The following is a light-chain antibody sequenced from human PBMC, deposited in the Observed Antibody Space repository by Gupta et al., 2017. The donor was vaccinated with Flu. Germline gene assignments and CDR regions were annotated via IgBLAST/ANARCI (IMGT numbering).Light chain of an antibody. CDR1: KLGDKD. CDR2: KDT. V-gene: IGLV3-1*01. Sequence: SPGQTASIICSGDKLGDKDTFWYQQRPGQSPVLVLYKDTMRPAGIPGRFSGSNSGNTATLTISGTQAADEADYDCQAWDSSTELFGGGTKLTVL. J-gene: IGLJ2*01. CDR3: QAWDSSTEL.